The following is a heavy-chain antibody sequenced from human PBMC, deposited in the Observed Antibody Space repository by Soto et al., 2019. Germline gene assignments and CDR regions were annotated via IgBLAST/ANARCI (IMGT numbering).Heavy chain of an antibody. CDR2: ISGSGNHA. J-gene: IGHJ4*02. V-gene: IGHV3-23*01. D-gene: IGHD6-13*01. Sequence: EVQLLESGGGLVQPGGSRTLSCAASGLFFSAYAVAWARRAPGKGLEWVSAISGSGNHAYYADSVKGRFTISRDNSKNMVYLEMNSLRADDTAVYYCGNWVVGSNVYFDYWGRGTLVTVSS. CDR3: GNWVVGSNVYFDY. CDR1: GLFFSAYA.